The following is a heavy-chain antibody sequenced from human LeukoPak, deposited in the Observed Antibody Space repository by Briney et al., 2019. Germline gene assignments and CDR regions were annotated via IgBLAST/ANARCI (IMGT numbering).Heavy chain of an antibody. CDR3: AKDYCSSTSCYNGELDY. CDR2: ISGSGGST. Sequence: GGSLRLSCAASGFTFSSYAMSWVRQAPGKGLEWVSAISGSGGSTYYADSVKGRFTISRDNSKNTLYLQMNSLRAEDTAVYYCAKDYCSSTSCYNGELDYWGQGTLVTVSS. D-gene: IGHD2-2*02. J-gene: IGHJ4*02. V-gene: IGHV3-23*01. CDR1: GFTFSSYA.